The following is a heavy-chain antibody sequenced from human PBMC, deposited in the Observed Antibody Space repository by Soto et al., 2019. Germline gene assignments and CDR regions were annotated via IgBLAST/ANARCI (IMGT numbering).Heavy chain of an antibody. CDR2: INHTGST. CDR3: ARGREIFGAVTPFEY. Sequence: PSETLSLTCAVYGAPFSGYYWTWIRQPPGKGLEWIGEINHTGSTKYNPSLKSRVTISLDTSKNQFSLSLRSVTAADTAVSYCARGREIFGAVTPFEYWGQGTQVIVSS. J-gene: IGHJ4*02. V-gene: IGHV4-34*01. CDR1: GAPFSGYY. D-gene: IGHD3-3*01.